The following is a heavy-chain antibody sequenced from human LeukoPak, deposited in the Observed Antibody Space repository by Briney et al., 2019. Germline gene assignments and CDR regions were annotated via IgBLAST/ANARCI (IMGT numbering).Heavy chain of an antibody. V-gene: IGHV3-48*03. Sequence: GSLRLSCAASGFTFSSYEMNWVRQAPGKGLEWVSYISSSGSTIYYAGSVKGRFTISRDNAKNSLYLQMNSLRAEDTAVYYCASTTYYYDSSGYSLTDWGQGTLVTVSS. CDR1: GFTFSSYE. D-gene: IGHD3-22*01. CDR2: ISSSGSTI. J-gene: IGHJ4*02. CDR3: ASTTYYYDSSGYSLTD.